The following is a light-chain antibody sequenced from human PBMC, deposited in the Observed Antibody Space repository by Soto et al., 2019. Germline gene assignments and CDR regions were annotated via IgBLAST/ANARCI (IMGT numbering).Light chain of an antibody. J-gene: IGKJ2*01. V-gene: IGKV1-5*03. Sequence: IQMTQSPSTLSASVGDRVTITCRASQTINSWLAWYQQKPGKAPNVLIYKASSLESGVPSRFSGSGSGTDFTLAISSLRPDDFATYYCLQYNASPHTFGQGTKLEIK. CDR3: LQYNASPHT. CDR1: QTINSW. CDR2: KAS.